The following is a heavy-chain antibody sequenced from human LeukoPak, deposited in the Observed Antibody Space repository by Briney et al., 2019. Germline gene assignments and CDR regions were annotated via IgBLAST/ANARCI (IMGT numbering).Heavy chain of an antibody. CDR3: ARVVSVLAAAGTEEWFDP. CDR1: GGSISSYY. J-gene: IGHJ5*02. CDR2: IYYSGST. Sequence: PSETLSLACTVSGGSISSYYWSWIRQPPGKGLEWIGYIYYSGSTNYNPSLKSRVTISVDTSKNQFSLKLSSVTAADTAVYYCARVVSVLAAAGTEEWFDPWGQGTLVTVSS. D-gene: IGHD6-13*01. V-gene: IGHV4-59*01.